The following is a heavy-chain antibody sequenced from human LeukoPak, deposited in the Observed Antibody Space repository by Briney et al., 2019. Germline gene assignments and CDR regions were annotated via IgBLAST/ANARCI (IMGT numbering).Heavy chain of an antibody. J-gene: IGHJ6*02. V-gene: IGHV4-34*01. Sequence: ETLSLTCAVYGGSFSGYYWSWIRQPPGKGLEWIGEINHSGSTNYNPSLKSRVTISVDTSKNQFSLKLSSVTAADTAVYYCAREPDYVYYYYGMDVWGQGTTVTVSS. CDR3: AREPDYVYYYYGMDV. D-gene: IGHD4-17*01. CDR1: GGSFSGYY. CDR2: INHSGST.